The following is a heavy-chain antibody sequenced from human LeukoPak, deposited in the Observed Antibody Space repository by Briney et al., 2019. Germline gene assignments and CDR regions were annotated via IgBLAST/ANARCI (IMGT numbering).Heavy chain of an antibody. CDR1: GGSISSGGYY. Sequence: PSETLSLTCTVSGGSISSGGYYWSWIRQHPGKGLEWIGYIYYSGSTYYNPSLKSRVTISVDTSKNQFSLKLSSVTAADTAVYYCARESVVVVAAIVSRRYYYYGMDVWGQGTTVTVSS. D-gene: IGHD2-15*01. J-gene: IGHJ6*02. CDR2: IYYSGST. CDR3: ARESVVVVAAIVSRRYYYYGMDV. V-gene: IGHV4-31*03.